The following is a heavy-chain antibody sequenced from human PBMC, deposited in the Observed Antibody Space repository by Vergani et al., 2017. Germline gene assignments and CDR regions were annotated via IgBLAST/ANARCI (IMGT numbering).Heavy chain of an antibody. CDR1: GRSISSHY. CDR2: IYYSGST. CDR3: AREVAAAGHFDY. J-gene: IGHJ4*02. D-gene: IGHD6-13*01. Sequence: QVQLQESGPGLVKPSETLSLTCTVSGRSISSHYWSWIRQPPGKGLEWIGYIYYSGSTNYNPSLKSRVTISVDTSKNQFALKLSSVTAADTAVYYCAREVAAAGHFDYWGQGTLVTVSS. V-gene: IGHV4-59*11.